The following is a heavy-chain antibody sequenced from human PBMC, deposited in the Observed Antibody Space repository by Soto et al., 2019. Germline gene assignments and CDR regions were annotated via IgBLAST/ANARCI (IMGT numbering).Heavy chain of an antibody. D-gene: IGHD3-10*01. CDR2: IYYSGST. CDR1: GGSISSGDYY. Sequence: SETLSLTCTVSGGSISSGDYYWSWIRQPPGKGLEWIGHIYYSGSTYYNPSLKSRVTISVDTSKNQFSLKLSSVTAADTAVYYCARCITMVRGVIIPPDGMDVWGQGTTVTVSS. CDR3: ARCITMVRGVIIPPDGMDV. V-gene: IGHV4-30-4*01. J-gene: IGHJ6*02.